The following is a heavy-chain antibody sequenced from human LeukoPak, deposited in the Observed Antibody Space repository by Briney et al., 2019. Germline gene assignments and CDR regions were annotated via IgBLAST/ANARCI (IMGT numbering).Heavy chain of an antibody. Sequence: SETLSLTCTVSGDSISSYYWSWIRQPPGKGLEWIAYISDIGSINYNPSLKSRVTISLDTSKNQFSPKLSSVTAADTAVYYCAGHHPRNTVDFWGQGTLVTVSS. D-gene: IGHD2/OR15-2a*01. CDR2: ISDIGSI. J-gene: IGHJ4*02. CDR1: GDSISSYY. CDR3: AGHHPRNTVDF. V-gene: IGHV4-59*08.